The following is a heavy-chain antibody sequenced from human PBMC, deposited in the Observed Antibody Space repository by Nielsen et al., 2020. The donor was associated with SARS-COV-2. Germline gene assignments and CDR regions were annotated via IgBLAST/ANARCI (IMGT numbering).Heavy chain of an antibody. J-gene: IGHJ3*02. CDR2: INPNSGST. CDR3: ARGEGWLAPDAFDI. CDR1: GYTFTGYY. D-gene: IGHD6-19*01. Sequence: ASVKVSCKASGYTFTGYYMHWVRQAPGQGLEWMGRINPNSGSTNYAQKFQGRVTMTRDTSISKAYMELSRLRSEDTAVHYCARGEGWLAPDAFDIWGQGTMVTVSS. V-gene: IGHV1-2*06.